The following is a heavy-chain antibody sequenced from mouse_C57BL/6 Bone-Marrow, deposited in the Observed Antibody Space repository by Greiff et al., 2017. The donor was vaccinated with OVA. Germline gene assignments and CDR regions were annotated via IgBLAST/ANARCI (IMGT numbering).Heavy chain of an antibody. V-gene: IGHV2-9-1*01. CDR3: ARTLRRSLAWFAY. CDR2: IWAGGGT. D-gene: IGHD6-1*01. CDR1: GFSLTSYA. Sequence: VMLVESGPGLVAPSQSLSITCTVSGFSLTSYAISWVRQPPGKGLEWLGVIWAGGGTNYNSDLHSRLSISKDNSKSQVFLKMNSLQTEDTARYYCARTLRRSLAWFAYWGQGTLVTVSA. J-gene: IGHJ3*01.